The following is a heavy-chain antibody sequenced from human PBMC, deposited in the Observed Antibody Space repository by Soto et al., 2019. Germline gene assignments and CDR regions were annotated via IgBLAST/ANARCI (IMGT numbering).Heavy chain of an antibody. J-gene: IGHJ6*02. D-gene: IGHD1-26*01. V-gene: IGHV1-69*13. CDR2: IIPIFGTA. Sequence: GASVKVSCKASGGTFSSYASSWVRQAPGQGLEWMGGIIPIFGTANYAQKFQGRVTITADESTSTAYMELSSLRSEDTAVYYCARVFVGATTGRRYYYYGMDVWGQGTTVTSP. CDR3: ARVFVGATTGRRYYYYGMDV. CDR1: GGTFSSYA.